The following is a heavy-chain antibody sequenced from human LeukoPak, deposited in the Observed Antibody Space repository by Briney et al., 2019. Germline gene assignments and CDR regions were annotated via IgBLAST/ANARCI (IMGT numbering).Heavy chain of an antibody. J-gene: IGHJ4*02. Sequence: RGSLRLSCAASGFTFSSYGMSWVRQAPGKGLEWVSAISGSGGSTYYADSVKGRFTISRDNSKNTLYLQMNSLRAEDTAVYYCAKVSVWYGSGSLDYWGQGTLVTVSS. CDR1: GFTFSSYG. V-gene: IGHV3-23*01. CDR3: AKVSVWYGSGSLDY. CDR2: ISGSGGST. D-gene: IGHD3-10*01.